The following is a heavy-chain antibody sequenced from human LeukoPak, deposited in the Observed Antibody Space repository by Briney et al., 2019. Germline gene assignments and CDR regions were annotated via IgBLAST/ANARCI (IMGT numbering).Heavy chain of an antibody. Sequence: GGSRRLSCAVSGFTFSSYGMHWVRQAPGKGLEWVAFVRYDGSNKFYADSVKGRFTISRDNSKNTLYLQMNSLRPEDTAVYYCGKGDYSGYPLFLYLGVRGQGNLV. CDR1: GFTFSSYG. V-gene: IGHV3-30*02. J-gene: IGHJ4*02. D-gene: IGHD5-12*01. CDR2: VRYDGSNK. CDR3: GKGDYSGYPLFLYLGV.